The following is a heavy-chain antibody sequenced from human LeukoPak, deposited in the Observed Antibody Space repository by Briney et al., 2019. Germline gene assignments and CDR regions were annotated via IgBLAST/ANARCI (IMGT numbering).Heavy chain of an antibody. J-gene: IGHJ6*03. CDR3: ARDERQRLVRFDLYYYYYMDV. Sequence: PGGSLRLSCAASGFTFSSYSMNWVRQAPGKGLEWVSSISSSSSYIYYADSVKGRFTISRDNAKNSLYLQMNSLRAEDTAVYYCARDERQRLVRFDLYYYYYMDVWGKGTTVTVSS. V-gene: IGHV3-21*01. CDR1: GFTFSSYS. D-gene: IGHD6-13*01. CDR2: ISSSSSYI.